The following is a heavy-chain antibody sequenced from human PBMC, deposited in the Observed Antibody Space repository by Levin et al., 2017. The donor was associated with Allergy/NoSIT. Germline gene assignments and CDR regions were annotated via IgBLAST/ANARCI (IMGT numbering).Heavy chain of an antibody. Sequence: AASVKVSCKASGGTFSSYAISWVRQAPGQGLEWMGRIIPILGIANYAQKFQGRVTITADKSTSTAYMELSSLRSEDTAVYYCARGEWDYYGSGSYWFDYWGQGTLVTVSS. CDR1: GGTFSSYA. J-gene: IGHJ4*02. D-gene: IGHD3-10*01. CDR3: ARGEWDYYGSGSYWFDY. CDR2: IIPILGIA. V-gene: IGHV1-69*04.